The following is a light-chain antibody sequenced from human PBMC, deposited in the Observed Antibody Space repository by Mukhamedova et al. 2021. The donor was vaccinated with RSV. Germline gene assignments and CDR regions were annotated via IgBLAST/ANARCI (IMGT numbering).Light chain of an antibody. CDR2: DND. V-gene: IGLV1-51*01. J-gene: IGLJ3*02. CDR1: NSNIGTYY. CDR3: GAWDRNLRGMV. Sequence: GSNSNIGTYYVSWYQKLPGTAPKLLIYDNDQRPSGIADRFSGSKSGTSVTLDITGLQTGAEADYYCGAWDRNLRGMVFGGGTTVTV.